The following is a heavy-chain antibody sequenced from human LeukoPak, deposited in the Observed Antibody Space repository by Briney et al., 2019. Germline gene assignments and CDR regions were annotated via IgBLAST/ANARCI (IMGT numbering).Heavy chain of an antibody. V-gene: IGHV1-2*02. CDR2: INPNSGGT. CDR3: ARGEVVVVPAAVQNY. J-gene: IGHJ4*02. CDR1: GYTFTGYY. D-gene: IGHD2-2*01. Sequence: GASVKVSCKASGYTFTGYYMHWVRQAPGQGLEWMGWINPNSGGTNYAQKFQGRVTMTRDTSISTAYMELSRLRSDDTAVYYCARGEVVVVPAAVQNYWGQGTLVTVSS.